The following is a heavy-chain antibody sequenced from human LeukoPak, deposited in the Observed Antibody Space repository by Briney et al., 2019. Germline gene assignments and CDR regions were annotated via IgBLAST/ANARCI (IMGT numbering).Heavy chain of an antibody. Sequence: PGRSLRLSCAASGFTFSSYSMNWVRQAPGKGLEWVSYISSSTSIIYYADSVKGRFTISRDNSKNTLYLQMNSLRAEDTAVYYCAKDVRGWYHDAFDIWGQGTMVTVSS. J-gene: IGHJ3*02. CDR1: GFTFSSYS. D-gene: IGHD6-19*01. CDR2: ISSSTSII. V-gene: IGHV3-48*01. CDR3: AKDVRGWYHDAFDI.